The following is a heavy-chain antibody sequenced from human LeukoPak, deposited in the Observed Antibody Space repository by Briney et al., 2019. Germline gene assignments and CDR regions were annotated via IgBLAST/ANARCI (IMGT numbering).Heavy chain of an antibody. D-gene: IGHD5-12*01. V-gene: IGHV3-15*01. CDR3: TTGGYGGQFDY. Sequence: GGSLRLSCAASGFAFSNALMSWVRQAPGKGLEWVGRIKSKTDGGTTDYAAPVKGRFTISRDDSKNTLYLQMNSLKTEDTAVYYCTTGGYGGQFDYWGQGTLVTVSS. CDR2: IKSKTDGGTT. CDR1: GFAFSNAL. J-gene: IGHJ4*02.